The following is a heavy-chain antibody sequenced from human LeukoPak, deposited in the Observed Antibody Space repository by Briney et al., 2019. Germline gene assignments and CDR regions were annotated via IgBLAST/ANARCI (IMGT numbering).Heavy chain of an antibody. CDR2: IRSKTDGGTT. J-gene: IGHJ4*02. CDR1: GFTFTKAW. CDR3: TTGLKVTDDDF. Sequence: PGGSLRLSCAASGFTFTKAWMTWVRQAPGKGLEWVGRIRSKTDGGTTDYAAPVKGRFTISRDDSKNTLYLQMNSLQTEDTAVYYCTTGLKVTDDDFWGQGTLVTVSS. V-gene: IGHV3-15*01. D-gene: IGHD2-21*02.